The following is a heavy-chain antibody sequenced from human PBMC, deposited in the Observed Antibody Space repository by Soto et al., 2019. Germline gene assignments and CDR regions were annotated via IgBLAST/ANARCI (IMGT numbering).Heavy chain of an antibody. D-gene: IGHD4-17*01. V-gene: IGHV3-23*01. CDR3: AKRVYGDYVWFDY. J-gene: IGHJ4*02. CDR1: GFSFSDYA. Sequence: EVQLLESGGGLVQPGGSLRLSCAASGFSFSDYAMSWVRQAPGKGLEWVLIISGDAGSTKYADSVKGRFTISRVNSKNTVYLQMNSLRAEDTAVYYCAKRVYGDYVWFDYWGQGTLVTVSS. CDR2: ISGDAGST.